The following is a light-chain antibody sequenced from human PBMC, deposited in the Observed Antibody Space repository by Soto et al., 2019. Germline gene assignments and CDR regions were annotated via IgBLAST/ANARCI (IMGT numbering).Light chain of an antibody. J-gene: IGKJ1*01. CDR3: QHYNTYSRT. Sequence: DVQMTQSPSTLSASIGDRVTITCLTSQSISRWLAWHQQKPGKVPKILIYKASNLESGVPSRFSGSGSGTEFTLTISSLQPDDIATYYCQHYNTYSRTFGQGTKVEIK. CDR2: KAS. CDR1: QSISRW. V-gene: IGKV1-5*03.